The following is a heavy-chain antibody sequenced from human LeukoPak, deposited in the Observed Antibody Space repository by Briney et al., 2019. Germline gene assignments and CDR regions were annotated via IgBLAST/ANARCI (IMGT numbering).Heavy chain of an antibody. CDR1: GGSFSGYY. CDR2: INHSGST. CDR3: AREAWIQLWFFDY. D-gene: IGHD5-18*01. Sequence: SETLSLTCAVYGGSFSGYYWSWIRQPPGKGLEWIGEINHSGSTNYNPSPKSRVTISVDTSKNQFSLKLSSVTAADTAVYYCAREAWIQLWFFDYWGQGTLVTVSS. J-gene: IGHJ4*02. V-gene: IGHV4-34*01.